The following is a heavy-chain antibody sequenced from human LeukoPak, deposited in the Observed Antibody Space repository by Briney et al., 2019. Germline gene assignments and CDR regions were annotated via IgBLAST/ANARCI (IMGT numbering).Heavy chain of an antibody. J-gene: IGHJ5*02. Sequence: GGSLRLSCAASGFTSSSYAMHWVRQAPGKGLEWVAVISYDGSNKYYADSVKGRFTISRDNSKNTLYLQMNSLRAEDTAVYYCARFRYSGYVGPPTTNWFDPWGQGTLVTVSS. D-gene: IGHD5-12*01. CDR2: ISYDGSNK. V-gene: IGHV3-30*04. CDR3: ARFRYSGYVGPPTTNWFDP. CDR1: GFTSSSYA.